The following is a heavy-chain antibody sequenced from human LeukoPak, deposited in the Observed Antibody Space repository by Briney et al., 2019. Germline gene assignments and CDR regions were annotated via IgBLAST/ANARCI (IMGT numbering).Heavy chain of an antibody. CDR3: AKNMVRGVQEYYFDY. Sequence: ASVTVSCKASGYTFTSYVISWVRQAPGQGLEWMGRISGYNGNTNYAQKLQGRVTMTTDTSTSTAYMEVRSLRSDDTAVYYCAKNMVRGVQEYYFDYWGQGTLVTVSS. D-gene: IGHD3-10*01. J-gene: IGHJ4*02. CDR1: GYTFTSYV. CDR2: ISGYNGNT. V-gene: IGHV1-18*01.